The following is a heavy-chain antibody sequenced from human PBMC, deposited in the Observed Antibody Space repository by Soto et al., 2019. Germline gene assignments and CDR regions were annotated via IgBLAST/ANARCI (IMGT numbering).Heavy chain of an antibody. D-gene: IGHD3-10*01. Sequence: SETLSLTCAVYGGSFSGYYWSWIRQPPGKGLEWIGEINHSGSTNYNPPLKSRVTISVDTSKNQFSLKLSSVTAADTAVYYCARGPRGYVYYHGMDVWGQGTTVTVSS. CDR1: GGSFSGYY. CDR2: INHSGST. CDR3: ARGPRGYVYYHGMDV. J-gene: IGHJ6*02. V-gene: IGHV4-34*01.